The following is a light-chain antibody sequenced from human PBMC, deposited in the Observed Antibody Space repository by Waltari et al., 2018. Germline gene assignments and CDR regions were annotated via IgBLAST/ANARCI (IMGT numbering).Light chain of an antibody. CDR3: HQYYIPPLT. V-gene: IGKV4-1*01. J-gene: IGKJ5*01. CDR2: WAS. CDR1: QSVIYSATNKND. Sequence: DIVMTQSPDSLTVSLGERATINCKSSQSVIYSATNKNDLAWYQQKPGQPPKLLIYWASTRESGVPDRFSGSGSGTDFTLTVSSLQAEDVAVYYCHQYYIPPLTFGQGTRLEIK.